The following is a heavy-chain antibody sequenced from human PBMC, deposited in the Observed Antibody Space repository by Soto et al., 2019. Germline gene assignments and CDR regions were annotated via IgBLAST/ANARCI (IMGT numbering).Heavy chain of an antibody. V-gene: IGHV4-59*01. Sequence: QVQLLESGPGLVKPSETLSLTCTVSGGSISTDYWSWIRQPPEKELEWIGYIYYSGNTNYNPSLKSRVTISIDTSKNQISLQLRSVTAADTAVYYCERSGWGHWGHFDLWGRGTLVTVSS. CDR1: GGSISTDY. J-gene: IGHJ2*01. CDR2: IYYSGNT. D-gene: IGHD3-16*01. CDR3: ERSGWGHWGHFDL.